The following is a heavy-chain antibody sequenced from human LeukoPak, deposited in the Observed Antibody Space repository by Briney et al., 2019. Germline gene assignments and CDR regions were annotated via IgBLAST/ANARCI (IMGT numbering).Heavy chain of an antibody. CDR3: TTDLGLTMIRGVIVF. V-gene: IGHV3-15*01. CDR2: IKSKGDGETT. Sequence: GGSLRLSCAASGFTFTNAWMSWVRQAPGKGLEWVGRIKSKGDGETTDYAAPVKGRFTMSRDDSKATLFLQMHSLETEDTAMYYCTTDLGLTMIRGVIVFWGQGTLATVSS. CDR1: GFTFTNAW. J-gene: IGHJ4*02. D-gene: IGHD3-10*01.